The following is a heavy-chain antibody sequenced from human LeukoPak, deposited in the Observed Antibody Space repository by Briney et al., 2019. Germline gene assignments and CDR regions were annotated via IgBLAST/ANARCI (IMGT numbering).Heavy chain of an antibody. CDR3: VRHWVHDFGGSDWYFDL. CDR1: GDSLSRSS. Sequence: SETLSLTCPVSGDSLSRSSWSWIRQSPGGGLEWIGYMFYGGTTNHNPSLKGRVTMSMVTSKDQFSLSLSSVTAADTAVYFCVRHWVHDFGGSDWYFDLWGRGTLVTVSS. D-gene: IGHD4-23*01. CDR2: MFYGGTT. V-gene: IGHV4-59*08. J-gene: IGHJ2*01.